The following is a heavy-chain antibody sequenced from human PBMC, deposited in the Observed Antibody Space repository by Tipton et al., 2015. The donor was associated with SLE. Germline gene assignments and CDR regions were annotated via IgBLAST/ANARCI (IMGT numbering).Heavy chain of an antibody. CDR3: ARRWLGIDY. CDR1: GASIGSHH. CDR2: IFYSGGT. D-gene: IGHD3-10*01. J-gene: IGHJ4*02. Sequence: TLSLTCTVSGASIGSHHWTWIRQPPGKGLEWIGNIFYSGGTNYNPSLKSRVTISVDTSKNQFSLKLSSVTAADTAVYYCARRWLGIDYWGQGTLVTVSS. V-gene: IGHV4-59*11.